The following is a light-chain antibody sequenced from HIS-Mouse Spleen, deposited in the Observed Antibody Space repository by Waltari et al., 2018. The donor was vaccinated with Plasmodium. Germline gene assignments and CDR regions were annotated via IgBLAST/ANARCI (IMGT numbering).Light chain of an antibody. CDR2: VAS. Sequence: EIVMTQSPAPLSVSPGERARLSCRASQSVSSNLAWYQQKPGQAPSLLIYVASTRATGIPARFSGSGSGTEFTLTISSLQSEDFAVYYCQQYNNWSFTFGPGTKVDIK. CDR1: QSVSSN. CDR3: QQYNNWSFT. V-gene: IGKV3-15*01. J-gene: IGKJ3*01.